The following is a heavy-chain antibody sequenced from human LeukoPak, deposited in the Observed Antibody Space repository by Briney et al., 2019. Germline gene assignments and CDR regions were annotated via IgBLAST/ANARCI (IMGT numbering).Heavy chain of an antibody. V-gene: IGHV3-74*01. CDR1: GFTFSSYW. D-gene: IGHD6-19*01. J-gene: IGHJ3*02. Sequence: GGSLRLSCAASGFTFSSYWMHWVRQAPGKGLVWVSRINSDGSSTSYADSVKGRFTISGDNAKNTLYLQMNSLRAKDTAVYYCARGIAVAANAFDIWGQGTMVTVSS. CDR2: INSDGSST. CDR3: ARGIAVAANAFDI.